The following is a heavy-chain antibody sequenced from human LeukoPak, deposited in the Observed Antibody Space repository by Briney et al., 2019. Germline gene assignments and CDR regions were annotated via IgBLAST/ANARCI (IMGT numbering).Heavy chain of an antibody. J-gene: IGHJ6*02. CDR2: IYSSGST. V-gene: IGHV3-53*01. D-gene: IGHD2-8*01. CDR1: GFTFSSYA. Sequence: GGSLRLSCAASGFTFSSYAMSWVRQAPGKGLEWVSVIYSSGSTYYADSVKGRFTISRDNSENTLYLQMNSLRAEDTAVYYCARDGVAYYGMDVWGQGTTVTVSS. CDR3: ARDGVAYYGMDV.